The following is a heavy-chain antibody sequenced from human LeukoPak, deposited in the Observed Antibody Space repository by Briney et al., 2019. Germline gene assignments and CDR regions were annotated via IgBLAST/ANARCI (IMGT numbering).Heavy chain of an antibody. CDR1: GYTFTSYA. CDR3: AXXXXXGDXDFGGY. Sequence: ASVKVSCKASGYTFTSYAMNWVRQAPGQGLEWMGWINTNTGNPTYAQGFTGRFVFSLDTSVSTAYLQISSLKAEDTAVYYCAXXXXXGDXDFGGYWGQGTLVTVSS. J-gene: IGHJ4*02. CDR2: INTNTGNP. V-gene: IGHV7-4-1*02. D-gene: IGHD2-21*02.